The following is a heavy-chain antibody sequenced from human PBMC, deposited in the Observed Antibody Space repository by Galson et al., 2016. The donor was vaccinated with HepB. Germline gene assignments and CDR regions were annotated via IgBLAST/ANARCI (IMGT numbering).Heavy chain of an antibody. V-gene: IGHV3-23*01. CDR1: GFMYRNYA. J-gene: IGHJ4*02. CDR2: ISGSGGTT. D-gene: IGHD3-3*01. Sequence: LRLSCAASGFMYRNYAMSWVRQAPGKGLEWVSVISGSGGTTFYAESVKGRFSISRDNSQNTLDLQMNSLRAEDTAGYYCVKIFDFLNGWIDKWGQGTLVTGSS. CDR3: VKIFDFLNGWIDK.